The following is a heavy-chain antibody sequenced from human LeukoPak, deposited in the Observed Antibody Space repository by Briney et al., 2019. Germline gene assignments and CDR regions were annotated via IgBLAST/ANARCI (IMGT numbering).Heavy chain of an antibody. Sequence: GGSLRLSCAASGLTFSDYYMSWIRQAPGKGLEWVSYISSSGSTIYYADSVKGRFTISRDNAKNSLYLQMNSLRAEDTAVYYCAREVAPMFPFDYWGQGTLVTVSS. CDR2: ISSSGSTI. CDR3: AREVAPMFPFDY. CDR1: GLTFSDYY. D-gene: IGHD3-10*02. V-gene: IGHV3-11*01. J-gene: IGHJ4*02.